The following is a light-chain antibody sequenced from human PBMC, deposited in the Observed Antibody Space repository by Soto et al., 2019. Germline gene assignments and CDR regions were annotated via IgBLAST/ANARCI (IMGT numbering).Light chain of an antibody. CDR2: GAS. Sequence: EIVMTQSPATLSVSPGERVTLSCRTSESIRSSSLAWYQQKPGQAPGLLIYGASTRATGIPARFSGSGSGTEFTLTISSLQSEDFAFYFCQQYSSWVWTFGQGSKVDIK. CDR1: ESIRSSS. J-gene: IGKJ1*01. CDR3: QQYSSWVWT. V-gene: IGKV3-15*01.